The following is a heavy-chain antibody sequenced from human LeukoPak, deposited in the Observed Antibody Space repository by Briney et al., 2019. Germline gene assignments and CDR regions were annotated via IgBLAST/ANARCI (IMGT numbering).Heavy chain of an antibody. CDR3: AKDPNGDYIGAFDI. CDR2: ISGSGGST. J-gene: IGHJ3*02. CDR1: KFNFNNYG. Sequence: GGSLRLSCTTSKFNFNNYGMTWVRQAPGKGLEWVSSISGSGGSTQYAPSVQGRFTISRDNSKNTFYLQMNSLRAEDTAVYYCAKDPNGDYIGAFDIWGQGTMVTVSS. D-gene: IGHD4-17*01. V-gene: IGHV3-23*01.